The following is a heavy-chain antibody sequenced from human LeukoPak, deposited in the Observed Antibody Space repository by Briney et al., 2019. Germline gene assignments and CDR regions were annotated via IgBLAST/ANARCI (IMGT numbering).Heavy chain of an antibody. J-gene: IGHJ5*02. CDR3: AVGGPVEWISGDYCDP. Sequence: ASVKVSCKTSGYTFTASYIHWVRQAPGQDFEWMGWIKPTNGDTKYAQNFQGRVTMTRDTSISTAYMELSSLRLDDTAIYYCAVGGPVEWISGDYCDPWGQGTLVTVSS. CDR1: GYTFTASY. CDR2: IKPTNGDT. V-gene: IGHV1-2*02. D-gene: IGHD3-3*01.